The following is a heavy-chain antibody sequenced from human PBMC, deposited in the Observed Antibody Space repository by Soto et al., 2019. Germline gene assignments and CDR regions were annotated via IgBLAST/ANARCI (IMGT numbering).Heavy chain of an antibody. CDR3: ARVGDMAYKD. CDR1: GFTFSSYA. Sequence: QVQLVESGGGVVQPGRSLRLSCAASGFTFSSYAMHWVRQAPGKGLEWVAVISYDGSNKYYADSVKGRFTISRDNSKNSLYLQMNSLRVEDSAVYYCARVGDMAYKDWGQGTLVTVSP. CDR2: ISYDGSNK. V-gene: IGHV3-30-3*01. D-gene: IGHD3-3*01. J-gene: IGHJ4*02.